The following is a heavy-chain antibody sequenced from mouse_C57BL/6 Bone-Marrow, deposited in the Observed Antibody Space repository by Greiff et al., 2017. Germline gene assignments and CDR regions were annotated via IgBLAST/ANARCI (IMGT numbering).Heavy chain of an antibody. CDR2: IWRGGST. Sequence: VQLQESGPGLVQPSQSLSITCTVSGFSLTSYGVHWVRQSPGKGLEWLGVIWRGGSTDYNEAFMSRLSITKDNSKSQVFFKMNSMQADDTAIYYCAKRGKRGFAYWGQGTLVTVSA. J-gene: IGHJ3*01. CDR1: GFSLTSYG. V-gene: IGHV2-5*01. CDR3: AKRGKRGFAY.